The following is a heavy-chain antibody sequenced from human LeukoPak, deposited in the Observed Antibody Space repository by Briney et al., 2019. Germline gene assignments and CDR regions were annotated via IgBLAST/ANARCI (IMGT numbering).Heavy chain of an antibody. Sequence: GGSLRLSCAASGFTFSSSAMSWVRQAPGKGLEWVAAISDTGRLSYCADSVNGRFTISRDNSKNTLSLQMNSLRAEDTAVYYCAKSSYYDASGYYREYYFDSWGQGTLVTVSS. CDR2: ISDTGRLS. CDR3: AKSSYYDASGYYREYYFDS. J-gene: IGHJ4*02. D-gene: IGHD3-22*01. CDR1: GFTFSSSA. V-gene: IGHV3-23*01.